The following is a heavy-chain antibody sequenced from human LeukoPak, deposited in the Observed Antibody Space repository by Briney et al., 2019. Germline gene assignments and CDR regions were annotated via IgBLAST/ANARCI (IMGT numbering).Heavy chain of an antibody. CDR3: ARWSGNILTGLFDF. D-gene: IGHD3-9*01. CDR2: IQQEEIEK. CDR1: GFSFRAYW. J-gene: IGHJ4*02. V-gene: IGHV3-7*01. Sequence: GGSLRLSCVASGFSFRAYWMSWVRQAPGKGLEWVANIQQEEIEKYYEDSVKGRFTISRDNAKNSLSLQMNSLRVEDTAVYYCARWSGNILTGLFDFWGQGSLVTVSS.